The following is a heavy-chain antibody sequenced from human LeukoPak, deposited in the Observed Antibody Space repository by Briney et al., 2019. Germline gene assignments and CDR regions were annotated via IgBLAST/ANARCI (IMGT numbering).Heavy chain of an antibody. CDR3: ARVGIGSYGFYYYYYMDV. Sequence: SETLSLTCAVSGGSFSSYYWSWIRQPPGKGLEWIGDIYYSGSTNYNPSLKSRVTISVDTSKNQFSLKVSSVTAADTAVYYCARVGIGSYGFYYYYYMDVWGKGTTVTVSS. CDR1: GGSFSSYY. V-gene: IGHV4-59*01. J-gene: IGHJ6*03. D-gene: IGHD5-18*01. CDR2: IYYSGST.